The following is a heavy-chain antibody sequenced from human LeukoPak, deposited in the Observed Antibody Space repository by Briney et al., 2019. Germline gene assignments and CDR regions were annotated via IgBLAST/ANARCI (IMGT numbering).Heavy chain of an antibody. CDR2: IIPIFGTA. J-gene: IGHJ6*02. CDR3: AKLYSSGWPLECMDV. Sequence: SVKVSCKASGGTFSSYAISWVRQAPGQGLEWMGGIIPIFGTANYAQKFQGRVTITTDESTSTAYMELSSLRSEDTAVYYCAKLYSSGWPLECMDVWGQGTTVTVSS. CDR1: GGTFSSYA. V-gene: IGHV1-69*05. D-gene: IGHD6-19*01.